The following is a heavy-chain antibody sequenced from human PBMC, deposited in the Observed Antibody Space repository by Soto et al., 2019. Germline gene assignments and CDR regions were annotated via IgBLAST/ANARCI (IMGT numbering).Heavy chain of an antibody. V-gene: IGHV3-23*01. CDR3: ATDQGCRWADIDY. CDR1: GLTFSNYA. D-gene: IGHD1-26*01. CDR2: ISGCGGST. Sequence: EVQLLESGGGLVQPGGSLRLSCAASGLTFSNYAVTWVRQAPGKGLEWVSTISGCGGSTYYADSVKGRFTISRDNSKNTLYLQVTSLRAEDTAVYYCATDQGCRWADIDYWGQGTLVTVSS. J-gene: IGHJ4*02.